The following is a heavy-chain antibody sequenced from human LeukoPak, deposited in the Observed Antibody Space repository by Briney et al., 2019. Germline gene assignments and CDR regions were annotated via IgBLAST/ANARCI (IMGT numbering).Heavy chain of an antibody. CDR1: GFTFSSYG. V-gene: IGHV3-30*03. D-gene: IGHD4-17*01. Sequence: GGSLRLSCAASGFTFSSYGMHWVRQAPGKGLEWVAVISYDGSNKYYADSVKGRFTISRDNSKNTLYLQMNSLRAEDTAVYYCARCYGADFDYWSQGTLVTVSS. CDR2: ISYDGSNK. CDR3: ARCYGADFDY. J-gene: IGHJ4*02.